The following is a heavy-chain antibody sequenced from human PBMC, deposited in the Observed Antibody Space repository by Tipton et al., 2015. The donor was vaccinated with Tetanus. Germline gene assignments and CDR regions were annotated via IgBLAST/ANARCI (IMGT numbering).Heavy chain of an antibody. Sequence: LRLSCTVSGGSVRSGDYDWNWIRQPPGEGLEWIGYVHYSGRTNKSPSLKSRVTLSIDKSKNQFSLRLTSVTAADTAVYYCARANNDYPKKGPFDYWGQGARVIVSS. CDR1: GGSVRSGDYD. CDR3: ARANNDYPKKGPFDY. J-gene: IGHJ4*02. V-gene: IGHV4-61*08. CDR2: VHYSGRT. D-gene: IGHD5-12*01.